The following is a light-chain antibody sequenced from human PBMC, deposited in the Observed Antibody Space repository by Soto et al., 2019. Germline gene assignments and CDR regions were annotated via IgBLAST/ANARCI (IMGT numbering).Light chain of an antibody. CDR1: QNLLYSSNNKNY. CDR2: WAS. V-gene: IGKV4-1*01. Sequence: DVVMTQSPDSLAVSLGERATINCKSSQNLLYSSNNKNYLAWYQQKPGQPPKLVISWASTRESGVPDRFSGSGSETDFTLAISNVQAEDVAVYYCQQYYTTPRTFGQGTKVEIK. J-gene: IGKJ2*01. CDR3: QQYYTTPRT.